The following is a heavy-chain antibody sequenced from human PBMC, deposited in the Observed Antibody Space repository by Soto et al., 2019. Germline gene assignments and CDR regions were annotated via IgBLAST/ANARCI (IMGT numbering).Heavy chain of an antibody. V-gene: IGHV4-31*03. CDR1: GGSIGSGGYY. D-gene: IGHD6-13*01. Sequence: SETLSLTCTVSGGSIGSGGYYWSWIRQHPGKGLEWIGYIYYSGSTYYNPSLKSRVTISVDTSKNQFSLKLSSVTAADTAVYYCASQIAAAGYYYMDVWGKRTTVTVSS. CDR3: ASQIAAAGYYYMDV. CDR2: IYYSGST. J-gene: IGHJ6*03.